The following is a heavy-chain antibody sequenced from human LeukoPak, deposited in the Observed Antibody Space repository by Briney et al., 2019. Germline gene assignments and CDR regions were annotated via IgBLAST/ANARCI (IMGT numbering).Heavy chain of an antibody. CDR1: GFTFSTYW. CDR3: ARGVNGDSRFDP. V-gene: IGHV3-74*01. CDR2: INTDGSNT. J-gene: IGHJ5*02. Sequence: PGGSLRLSCAASGFTFSTYWMHWVRQVPGKGLVWVSRINTDGSNTRYADSVKGRFTISRDNAKNTLYLQMNSLRAEDTAVYFCARGVNGDSRFDPWARAPWSPSPQ. D-gene: IGHD4-17*01.